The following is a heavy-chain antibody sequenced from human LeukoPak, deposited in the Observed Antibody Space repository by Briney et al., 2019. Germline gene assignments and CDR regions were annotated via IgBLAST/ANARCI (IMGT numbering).Heavy chain of an antibody. J-gene: IGHJ5*02. V-gene: IGHV4-34*01. CDR3: AREVYGSGTEGWFDP. CDR1: GGSFSGYY. Sequence: SETLSLTCAVYGGSFSGYYWSWIRQPPGKGLEWIGEINHSGSTNYNPSLKSRVTISVDTSKNQFSLKLSSVTAADTAVYYCAREVYGSGTEGWFDPWGQGTLVTVSS. D-gene: IGHD3-10*01. CDR2: INHSGST.